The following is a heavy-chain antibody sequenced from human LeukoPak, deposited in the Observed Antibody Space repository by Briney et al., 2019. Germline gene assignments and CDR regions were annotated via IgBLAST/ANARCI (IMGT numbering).Heavy chain of an antibody. CDR2: ISWNSGSI. CDR1: GFTFDDYA. CDR3: AKDSSGSFRAFDI. D-gene: IGHD1-26*01. J-gene: IGHJ3*02. Sequence: GGSLRLSCAASGFTFDDYAMHWVRQAPGKGLEWVSGISWNSGSIGYADSVKGRFPISRDNAKNSLYLQMNSLRAEDMALYYCAKDSSGSFRAFDIWGQGTMVTVSS. V-gene: IGHV3-9*03.